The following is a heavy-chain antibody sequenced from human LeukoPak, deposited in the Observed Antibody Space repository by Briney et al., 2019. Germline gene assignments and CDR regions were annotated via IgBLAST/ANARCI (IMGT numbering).Heavy chain of an antibody. CDR1: GYSFTSYW. CDR3: AKSREYSSSWYWFDP. J-gene: IGHJ5*02. D-gene: IGHD6-13*01. V-gene: IGHV5-51*01. CDR2: IYPGDSGT. Sequence: GEPLKISSKGSGYSFTSYWIGGVRQMPGKVLEWMGIIYPGDSGTRYSPSFQGQVTISADKSISTAYLQWSSLKASDTAMYYCAKSREYSSSWYWFDPWGQGTLVTVSS.